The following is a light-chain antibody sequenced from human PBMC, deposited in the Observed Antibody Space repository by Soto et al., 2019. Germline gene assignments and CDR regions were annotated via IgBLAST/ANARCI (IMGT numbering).Light chain of an antibody. Sequence: DIQMTQSPSTLSASVGDRVTLTCRASQGISSWLAWYQQKPGKAPKLMIYDASNLESGVPSRFSGSGSGTECTLTISSLQPDDVATYYCQQYNSYPITLGQGTRLEIK. CDR1: QGISSW. CDR2: DAS. CDR3: QQYNSYPIT. J-gene: IGKJ5*01. V-gene: IGKV1-5*01.